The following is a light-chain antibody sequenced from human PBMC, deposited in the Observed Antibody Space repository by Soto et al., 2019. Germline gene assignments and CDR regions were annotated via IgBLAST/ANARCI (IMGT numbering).Light chain of an antibody. J-gene: IGKJ4*01. V-gene: IGKV3-15*01. Sequence: EILMTQSPATLPVSPGERATLSCRASQSVSSNLAWYQQKPGQAPRFLIYGASTRATGIPARFSGSGSGTEFTLTISSLQSEDFAVYYCQQYDNWPLTFGGGTKVDI. CDR3: QQYDNWPLT. CDR2: GAS. CDR1: QSVSSN.